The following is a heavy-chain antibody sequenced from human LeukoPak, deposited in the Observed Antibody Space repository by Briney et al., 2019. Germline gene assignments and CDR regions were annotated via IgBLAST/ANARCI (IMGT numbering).Heavy chain of an antibody. V-gene: IGHV3-74*01. CDR1: GFTFSSYW. CDR2: INSDGSST. D-gene: IGHD1-26*01. CDR3: ARGNSGTYDNWFDP. J-gene: IGHJ5*02. Sequence: PGESLRLSCAASGFTFSSYWMHWVRQAPGKGLVWISRINSDGSSTRYADSVKGRFTISRDNAKNTLYLQMNTLRAEDTALYYCARGNSGTYDNWFDPWGQGTLVTVSS.